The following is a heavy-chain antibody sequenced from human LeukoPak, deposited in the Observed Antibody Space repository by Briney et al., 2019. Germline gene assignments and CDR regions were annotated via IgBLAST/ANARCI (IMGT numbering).Heavy chain of an antibody. D-gene: IGHD2-2*02. CDR2: IRYDGSNK. CDR1: GFTFSSYG. CDR3: AKDLCSTSCYTVNVGFDY. J-gene: IGHJ4*02. V-gene: IGHV3-30*02. Sequence: PGGSLRLSCAASGFTFSSYGMRWVRQAPGKGLEWVAFIRYDGSNKYYADSVKGRFTISRDNSKNTLYLQMNSLRAEDTAVYYCAKDLCSTSCYTVNVGFDYWGQGTLVTVSS.